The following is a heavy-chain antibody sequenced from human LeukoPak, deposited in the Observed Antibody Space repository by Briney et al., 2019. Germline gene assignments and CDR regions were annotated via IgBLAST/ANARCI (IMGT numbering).Heavy chain of an antibody. J-gene: IGHJ6*03. CDR1: GFTFSSYS. V-gene: IGHV3-21*01. D-gene: IGHD6-13*01. CDR2: ISSSSSYI. Sequence: PGGSLRLSCAASGFTFSSYSMNWVRQAPGKGLEWVSSISSSSSYIYYADSVKGRFTISRDNAKNSLYLQMNSLRAEDTAVYYCARAIAAAGHYYYYYMDVWGKGTTVTVSS. CDR3: ARAIAAAGHYYYYYMDV.